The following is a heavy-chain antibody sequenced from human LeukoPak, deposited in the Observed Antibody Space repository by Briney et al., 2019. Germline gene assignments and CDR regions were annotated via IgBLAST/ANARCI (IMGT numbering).Heavy chain of an antibody. V-gene: IGHV4-30-4*07. D-gene: IGHD2-2*01. Sequence: PSETLSLTCAVSGGSISSGGYSWSWIRQPPWKGLEWIGYIYYSGSTYYNPSLKSRVTISVDTSKNQFSLKLSSVTAADTAVYYCAGGYCSSTSCFDYWGQGTLVTVSS. CDR2: IYYSGST. J-gene: IGHJ4*02. CDR3: AGGYCSSTSCFDY. CDR1: GGSISSGGYS.